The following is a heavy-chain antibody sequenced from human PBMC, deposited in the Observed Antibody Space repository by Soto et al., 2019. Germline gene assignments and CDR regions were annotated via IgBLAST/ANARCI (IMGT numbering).Heavy chain of an antibody. CDR2: SIPIFGTA. Sequence: QGQLVQSGAEVRKPGSSVMVSCKAAGGSFNRHPISWVRHAPGQGLEWMGGSIPIFGTANHAQKFQGIVTIIADESTSIVYMGLSSLGSDDTDIYYCSRGWGYDITDDYYAYWGQGTLVIVSS. J-gene: IGHJ4*02. CDR1: GGSFNRHP. CDR3: SRGWGYDITDDYYAY. V-gene: IGHV1-69*01. D-gene: IGHD3-9*01.